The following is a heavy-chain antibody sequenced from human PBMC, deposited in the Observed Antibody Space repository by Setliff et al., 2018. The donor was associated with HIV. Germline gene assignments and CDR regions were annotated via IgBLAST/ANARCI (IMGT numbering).Heavy chain of an antibody. CDR3: ARDGRYCSGGSCFTNRASYYYYYMDV. Sequence: ASVKVSCKASRYTFTGHYMHWVRQAPGQGLELVGWINPSSGGTNYAQKFQGRVTMTRDTSISTAYMELSRLTSDDTAVYYCARDGRYCSGGSCFTNRASYYYYYMDVWGKGTTVTVSS. D-gene: IGHD2-15*01. J-gene: IGHJ6*03. CDR2: INPSSGGT. CDR1: RYTFTGHY. V-gene: IGHV1-2*02.